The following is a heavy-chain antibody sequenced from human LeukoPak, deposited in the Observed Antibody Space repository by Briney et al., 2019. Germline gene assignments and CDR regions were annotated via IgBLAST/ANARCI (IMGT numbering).Heavy chain of an antibody. CDR1: GGSFSGYY. Sequence: SETLSLTCAVYGGSFSGYYWSWIPQPPGKGLEWIGEINHSGSTNYNPSLKSRVSISVDTSKNQFSLKLSSVTAADTAVYYCARVHSQSSSSSWYFEYWGQGTLVTVSS. J-gene: IGHJ4*02. D-gene: IGHD6-13*01. CDR2: INHSGST. CDR3: ARVHSQSSSSSWYFEY. V-gene: IGHV4-34*01.